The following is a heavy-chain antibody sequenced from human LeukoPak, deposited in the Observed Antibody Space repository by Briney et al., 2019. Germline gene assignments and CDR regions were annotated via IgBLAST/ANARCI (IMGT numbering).Heavy chain of an antibody. Sequence: GGSLRLSCAASGFTFGDYAMSWVRQIPGQGLGWGAYISGSGVSIYYADSVKGRFTISRDKSKTTAYMQMNSLRVEDAGVYFCGKGGDVGGGGYYTCDSWGRGTLVSVSS. CDR2: ISGSGVSI. CDR3: GKGGDVGGGGYYTCDS. V-gene: IGHV3-23*01. CDR1: GFTFGDYA. D-gene: IGHD3-22*01. J-gene: IGHJ4*02.